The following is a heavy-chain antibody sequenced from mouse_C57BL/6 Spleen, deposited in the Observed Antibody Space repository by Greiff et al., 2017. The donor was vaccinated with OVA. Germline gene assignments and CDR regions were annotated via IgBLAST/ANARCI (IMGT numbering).Heavy chain of an antibody. CDR2: IYPGSGST. D-gene: IGHD2-1*01. CDR3: ARLDYYYWYFDV. V-gene: IGHV1-55*01. CDR1: GYTFTSYW. J-gene: IGHJ1*03. Sequence: QVQLKQPGAELVKPGASVKMSCKASGYTFTSYWITWVKQRPGQGLEWIGDIYPGSGSTNYNEKFKSKATLTVDTSSSTAYMQLSSLTSEDSAVDYCARLDYYYWYFDVWGTGTTVTVSS.